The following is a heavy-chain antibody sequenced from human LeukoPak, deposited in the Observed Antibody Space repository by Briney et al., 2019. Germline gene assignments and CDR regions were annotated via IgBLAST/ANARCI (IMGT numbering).Heavy chain of an antibody. Sequence: ASVKVSCKVSGYTLTDLSMHWVRQAPGKGLEWMGGFDPEDGETIYAQKFQGRVTITADESTSTAYMELSSLRSEDTAVYYCASWGGSGYDWGYCSGGSCYFDYWGQGTLVTVSS. D-gene: IGHD2-15*01. V-gene: IGHV1-24*01. CDR1: GYTLTDLS. CDR2: FDPEDGET. CDR3: ASWGGSGYDWGYCSGGSCYFDY. J-gene: IGHJ4*02.